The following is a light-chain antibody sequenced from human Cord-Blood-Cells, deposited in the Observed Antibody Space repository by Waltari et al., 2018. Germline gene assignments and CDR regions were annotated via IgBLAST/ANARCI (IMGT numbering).Light chain of an antibody. CDR3: SSYTSSSTLV. J-gene: IGLJ1*01. Sequence: QSALPQPASVSGSPGQSLTISCTGTSSYDGGYNYVSWYQQHPGKAPKLMIYDVSNRPSGVSNRFSGSKSGNTASLTISGLQAEDEADYYCSSYTSSSTLVFGTGTKVTVL. CDR1: SSYDGGYNY. V-gene: IGLV2-14*01. CDR2: DVS.